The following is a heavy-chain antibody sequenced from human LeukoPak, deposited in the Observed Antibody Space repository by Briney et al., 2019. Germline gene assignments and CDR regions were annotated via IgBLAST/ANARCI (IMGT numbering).Heavy chain of an antibody. Sequence: ASVKVSCKASGYTFTGYYMDWVRQAPGQGLEWMGWINPNSGGTNYAQRFQGRVTMARDTSISTAYMELSRLRSDDTAVYYCARGAVTMVRGVIMVWFDPWGQGTLVTVSS. CDR1: GYTFTGYY. V-gene: IGHV1-2*02. J-gene: IGHJ5*02. CDR2: INPNSGGT. D-gene: IGHD3-10*01. CDR3: ARGAVTMVRGVIMVWFDP.